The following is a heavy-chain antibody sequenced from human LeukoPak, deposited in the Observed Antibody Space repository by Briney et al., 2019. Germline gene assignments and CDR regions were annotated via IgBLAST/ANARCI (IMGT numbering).Heavy chain of an antibody. D-gene: IGHD2-2*01. CDR2: ICTSGST. CDR3: AKEYQLLPNWFDP. Sequence: SETLSLTCTVSGGSISNYYWSWIRQPAGKGLEWIGRICTSGSTNYNPSLKSRVTMSVDTSKNQFSLKLSSVTAADTAVYYRAKEYQLLPNWFDPWGQGTLVTVSS. J-gene: IGHJ5*02. CDR1: GGSISNYY. V-gene: IGHV4-4*07.